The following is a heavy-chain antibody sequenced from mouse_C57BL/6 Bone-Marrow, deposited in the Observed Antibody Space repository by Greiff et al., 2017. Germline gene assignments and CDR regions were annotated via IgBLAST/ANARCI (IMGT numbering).Heavy chain of an antibody. CDR3: TRAYYGSSYDYAMDY. Sequence: VQLQQSGAELVRPGASVKLSCTASGFNIKDYYMHWVKQRPEQGLEWIGRIDPEDGDTEYAPKFQGKATMTADTSSNTAYLQLSSLTSEDTAVYYCTRAYYGSSYDYAMDYWGQGTSVTVSS. D-gene: IGHD1-1*01. J-gene: IGHJ4*01. V-gene: IGHV14-1*01. CDR1: GFNIKDYY. CDR2: IDPEDGDT.